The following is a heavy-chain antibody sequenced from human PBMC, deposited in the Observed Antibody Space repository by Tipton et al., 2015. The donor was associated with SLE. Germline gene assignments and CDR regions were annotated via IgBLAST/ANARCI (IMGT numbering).Heavy chain of an antibody. CDR3: ARVGCSTTSCYGAYYYYDMDV. J-gene: IGHJ6*02. CDR2: IYSSGMT. D-gene: IGHD2-2*01. V-gene: IGHV4-59*08. Sequence: TLSLTCTVSGDSISHYFWSWIRQPPGKQLEWIGYIYSSGMTNDNPSLKSRVTISLDTSKNQFSLTLTSVTAADTGVYYCARVGCSTTSCYGAYYYYDMDVWGQGTSVTVSS. CDR1: GDSISHYF.